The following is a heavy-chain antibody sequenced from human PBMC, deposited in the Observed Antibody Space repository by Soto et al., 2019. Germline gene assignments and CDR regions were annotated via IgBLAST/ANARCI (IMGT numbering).Heavy chain of an antibody. CDR3: ARWNQLLFGWFDP. D-gene: IGHD2-2*01. CDR2: IYHSGST. Sequence: ASETLSLTCAVSGGSISSGGYSWSWIRQPPGKGLEWIGYIYHSGSTYYNPSLKSRVTISVDRSKNQFSLKLSSVTAADTAVYYCARWNQLLFGWFDPWGQGTLVTVSS. J-gene: IGHJ5*02. CDR1: GGSISSGGYS. V-gene: IGHV4-30-2*01.